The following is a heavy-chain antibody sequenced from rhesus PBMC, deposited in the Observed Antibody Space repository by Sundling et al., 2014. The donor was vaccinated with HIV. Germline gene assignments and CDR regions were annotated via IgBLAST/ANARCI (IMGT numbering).Heavy chain of an antibody. V-gene: IGHV1S2*01. Sequence: QVQLVQSGAEVKKPGSSVKVSCKASGYIFTDYFLHWVRQGPRQGLEWMGWINPYKGNTRYAQKFQGRVTMTRDTSTNTAYMDLSSLTSEDTAVYYCARVGNGTFGDYWGQGVLVTVSS. D-gene: IGHD2-21*01. CDR3: ARVGNGTFGDY. J-gene: IGHJ4*01. CDR1: GYIFTDYF. CDR2: INPYKGNT.